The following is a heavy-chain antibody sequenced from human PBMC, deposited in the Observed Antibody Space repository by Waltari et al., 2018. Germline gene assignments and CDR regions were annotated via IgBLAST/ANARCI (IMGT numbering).Heavy chain of an antibody. Sequence: EVQLVESGGGLAQPGGSLSLSCTDSGFTFGSSEMNWVRQAPGKGLEWISYISDSGSAIYYADSVKGRFTISRDNAKNSLYLQMNSLRDDDTGVYYCARVAVTGSHYWYFDLWGRGTLLTVSS. V-gene: IGHV3-48*03. CDR3: ARVAVTGSHYWYFDL. D-gene: IGHD1-26*01. CDR2: ISDSGSAI. CDR1: GFTFGSSE. J-gene: IGHJ2*01.